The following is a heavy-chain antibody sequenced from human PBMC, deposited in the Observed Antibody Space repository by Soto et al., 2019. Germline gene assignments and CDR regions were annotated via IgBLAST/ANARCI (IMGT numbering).Heavy chain of an antibody. D-gene: IGHD2-15*01. J-gene: IGHJ4*02. CDR3: ARGACSGGSCYSWNQYFDL. CDR1: GFTFSTYS. CDR2: ISSSSSTI. Sequence: GGSLRLSCAASGFTFSTYSMNWVRQAPGKGLEWVSYISSSSSTIYFADSVRGRFTISRDNAKNSLYLQMNSLRAEDTAVYYCARGACSGGSCYSWNQYFDLWGQGTLVTVSS. V-gene: IGHV3-48*01.